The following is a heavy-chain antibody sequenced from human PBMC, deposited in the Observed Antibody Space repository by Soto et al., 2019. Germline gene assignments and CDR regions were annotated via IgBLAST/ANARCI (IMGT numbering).Heavy chain of an antibody. D-gene: IGHD5-12*01. CDR3: ARRIGATETFDY. CDR1: GGSISSYY. Sequence: SETLSLTCTVSGGSISSYYWSWIRQPPGKGLGWIGFIYYAGSTKYNPSLKSRVTISVYTSKNHFSLRVPSVTAADRAVYSGARRIGATETFDYWGQGTLVTVSS. J-gene: IGHJ4*02. V-gene: IGHV4-59*08. CDR2: IYYAGST.